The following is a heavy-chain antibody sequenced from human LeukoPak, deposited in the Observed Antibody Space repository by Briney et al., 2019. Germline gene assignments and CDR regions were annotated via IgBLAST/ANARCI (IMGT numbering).Heavy chain of an antibody. CDR1: GYTMTIHG. D-gene: IGHD6-6*01. J-gene: IGHJ4*02. CDR2: ISAYNGKT. Sequence: GASVKVSCKASGYTMTIHGISWVRQAPGQGLEWMGWISAYNGKTNFAQRFQGRVTMTTDTSTNTAYMGLRSLRSDDTAVYYCARDSEYSSSVYWGQGTLVTVSS. CDR3: ARDSEYSSSVY. V-gene: IGHV1-18*01.